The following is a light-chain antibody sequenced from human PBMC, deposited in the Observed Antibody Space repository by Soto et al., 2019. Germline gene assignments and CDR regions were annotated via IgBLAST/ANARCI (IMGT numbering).Light chain of an antibody. V-gene: IGLV4-69*01. CDR2: VNSDGSH. Sequence: QSVLTQSPSASASLGASVKLTCPLRSGSRNYAIAWHQQQPEKGPRYLMKVNSDGSHDRGDGLPDRFSGSSSGAERYLTISSLQSEDEADYFCQARDTGIHVAFGGGTKLTVL. CDR1: SGSRNYA. CDR3: QARDTGIHVA. J-gene: IGLJ2*01.